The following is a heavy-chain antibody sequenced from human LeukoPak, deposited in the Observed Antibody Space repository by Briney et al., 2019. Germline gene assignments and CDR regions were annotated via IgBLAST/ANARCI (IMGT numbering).Heavy chain of an antibody. Sequence: GGSLRLSCAASGFTLNDYYMSWIRQAPGKGLEWISYISYSATIIEYADSVKGRFLISRDNSKNMLFLQMNSLIIEDTAVYYCARNSDYYDYSPQSVWGQGTLVIVS. J-gene: IGHJ4*02. CDR3: ARNSDYYDYSPQSV. V-gene: IGHV3-11*04. CDR1: GFTLNDYY. D-gene: IGHD3-22*01. CDR2: ISYSATII.